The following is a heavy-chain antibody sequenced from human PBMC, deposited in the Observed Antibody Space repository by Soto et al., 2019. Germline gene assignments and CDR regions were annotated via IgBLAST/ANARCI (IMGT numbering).Heavy chain of an antibody. V-gene: IGHV5-10-1*01. D-gene: IGHD2-15*01. CDR1: GYSFTTYW. CDR3: ARLERWYYNYYGLDV. Sequence: GEPLKISCQGSGYSFTTYWSSWVRQMPGKGLEWMGKIDPGDSSTNYSPSFRGHITISVDRSINTAHLQFSSLKAADTAVYYCARLERWYYNYYGLDVWGQGTMVTVSS. CDR2: IDPGDSST. J-gene: IGHJ6*02.